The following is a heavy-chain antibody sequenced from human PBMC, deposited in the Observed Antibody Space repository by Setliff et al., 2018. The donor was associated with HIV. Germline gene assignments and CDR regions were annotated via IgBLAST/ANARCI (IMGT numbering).Heavy chain of an antibody. CDR3: ARYALCSDDCSDEGADI. Sequence: GASVKVSCKTSDYTFTNYGIYWVRQAPGQGLEWMGWISNYNGNTNYAQKFHGRVTMTTDTSTRTAYMEMRGLTYDDTAVYYCARYALCSDDCSDEGADIWGQGTLVTVSS. D-gene: IGHD2-21*01. CDR2: ISNYNGNT. J-gene: IGHJ4*02. CDR1: DYTFTNYG. V-gene: IGHV1-18*01.